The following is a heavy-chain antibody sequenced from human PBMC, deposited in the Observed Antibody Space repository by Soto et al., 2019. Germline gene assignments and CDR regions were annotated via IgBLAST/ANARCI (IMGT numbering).Heavy chain of an antibody. CDR3: ARIYWSSSACDSWFDP. D-gene: IGHD2-2*01. V-gene: IGHV5-10-1*01. CDR1: GYTFTTVW. J-gene: IGHJ5*02. Sequence: PGESLKICCTCFGYTFTTVWISWVRQMPGRGLEWRGRIDPRDSYTNYSTSFQSHVTISADNSISTDYLQWGSLKAADTAMYYCARIYWSSSACDSWFDPWGQGTLVTVSS. CDR2: IDPRDSYT.